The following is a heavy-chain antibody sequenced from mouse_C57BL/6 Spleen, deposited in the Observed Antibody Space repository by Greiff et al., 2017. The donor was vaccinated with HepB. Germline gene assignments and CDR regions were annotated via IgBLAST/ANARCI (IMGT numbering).Heavy chain of an antibody. CDR1: GFTFSSYA. CDR3: AREYGNLPYFDY. V-gene: IGHV5-4*01. D-gene: IGHD2-10*02. CDR2: ISDGGSYT. J-gene: IGHJ2*01. Sequence: EVQVVESGGGLVKPGGSLKLSCAASGFTFSSYAMSWVRQTPEKRLEWVATISDGGSYTYYPDNVKGRFTISRDNAKNNLYLQMSHLKSEDTAMYYCAREYGNLPYFDYWGQGTTLTVSS.